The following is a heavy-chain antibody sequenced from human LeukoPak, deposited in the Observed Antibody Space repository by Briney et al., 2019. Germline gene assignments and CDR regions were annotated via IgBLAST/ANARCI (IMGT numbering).Heavy chain of an antibody. Sequence: PGGSLRLSCAASGFTFSSYSMNWVRQAPGKGLEWVSSISSSSSYIYYADSVRGRFTISRDNAKNSLYLQINSLRAEDTAVYYCVSGYCSSTTCYRGAYWGQGTLVTVSS. V-gene: IGHV3-21*01. CDR1: GFTFSSYS. CDR3: VSGYCSSTTCYRGAY. CDR2: ISSSSSYI. D-gene: IGHD2-2*03. J-gene: IGHJ4*02.